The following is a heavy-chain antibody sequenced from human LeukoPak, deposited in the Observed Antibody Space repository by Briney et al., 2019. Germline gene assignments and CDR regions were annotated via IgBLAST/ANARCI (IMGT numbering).Heavy chain of an antibody. CDR1: GFTFSTYV. J-gene: IGHJ3*02. CDR2: TSVDGISK. V-gene: IGHV3-30-3*01. Sequence: GGSLRLSCAASGFTFSTYVMHWVRQAPGRGLEWVAGTSVDGISKYYADSVKGRFIISRDNSKNTLDLQMNSLRAEGTAVYYCVRAGSSSGYCDVFDIWGQGTLVTVSS. CDR3: VRAGSSSGYCDVFDI. D-gene: IGHD3-22*01.